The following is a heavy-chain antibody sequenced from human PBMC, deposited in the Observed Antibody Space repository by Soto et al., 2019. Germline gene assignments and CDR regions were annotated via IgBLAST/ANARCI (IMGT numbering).Heavy chain of an antibody. CDR1: GFTFSNYA. V-gene: IGHV3-23*01. CDR3: AKVHFSYGMDV. D-gene: IGHD3-3*02. CDR2: ISGSGDST. Sequence: GGSLRLSCAASGFTFSNYAMSWVRQAPGKGLEWVSAISGSGDSTYYADSVKGRFTISRDNSRNTLYLQMNSLRAEDTAVYYCAKVHFSYGMDVWGQGTTVTVSS. J-gene: IGHJ6*02.